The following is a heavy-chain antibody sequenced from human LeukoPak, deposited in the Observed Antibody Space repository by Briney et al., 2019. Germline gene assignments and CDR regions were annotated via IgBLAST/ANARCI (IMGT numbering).Heavy chain of an antibody. CDR1: GGSISGYY. J-gene: IGHJ6*03. D-gene: IGHD3-10*01. V-gene: IGHV4-34*01. CDR2: INHSGST. CDR3: ARHPTYYYGSGSGRSKGTYYMDV. Sequence: SETLSLTCTVSGGSISGYYWSWIRQPPGKGLEWIGEINHSGSTNYNPSLKSRVTISVDTSKNQFSLKLSSVTAADTAVYYCARHPTYYYGSGSGRSKGTYYMDVWGKGTTVTISS.